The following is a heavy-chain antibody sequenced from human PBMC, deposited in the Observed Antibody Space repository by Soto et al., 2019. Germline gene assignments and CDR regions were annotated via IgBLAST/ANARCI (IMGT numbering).Heavy chain of an antibody. CDR3: ARVVPGAEAWFGP. CDR1: GYTFSNYG. D-gene: IGHD2-2*01. V-gene: IGHV1-18*01. Sequence: ASLKVSCKTSGYTFSNYGITWVRQAPGQPLEWLGWISLYSDGTNYAQKFQGRVSMTTDTSTTTAYMELRSLRSDDAAVYYCARVVPGAEAWFGPWGQGXLVTVYS. J-gene: IGHJ5*02. CDR2: ISLYSDGT.